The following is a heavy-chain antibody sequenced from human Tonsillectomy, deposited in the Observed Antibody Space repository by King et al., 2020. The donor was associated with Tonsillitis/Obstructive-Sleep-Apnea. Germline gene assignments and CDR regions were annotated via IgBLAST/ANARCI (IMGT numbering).Heavy chain of an antibody. J-gene: IGHJ4*02. CDR1: GYTFTRYY. CDR3: ARDDKDDRYFDY. Sequence: VQLVESGAEVKKPGASVRVSCKAYGYTFTRYYIHWVRQAPGQGLEWMGIINPSDGITTYEQRFQGRVTMTRDTSTNTVHMELSSLRSEDTAVYYCARDDKDDRYFDYWGLGTLVTVSS. CDR2: INPSDGIT. D-gene: IGHD2-15*01. V-gene: IGHV1-46*01.